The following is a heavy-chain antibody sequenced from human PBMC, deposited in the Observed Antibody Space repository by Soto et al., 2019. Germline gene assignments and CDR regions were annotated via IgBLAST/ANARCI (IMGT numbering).Heavy chain of an antibody. D-gene: IGHD1-7*01. CDR2: IIPIFGTA. J-gene: IGHJ6*02. CDR1: GGTFSSYA. Sequence: ASVKVSCKASGGTFSSYAISWVRQAPGQRLEWMGGIIPIFGTANYAQKFQGRVTITADESTSTAYMELSSLRSEDTAVYYCANRDWNYSYYYYYGMDVWGQGTTVTVSS. CDR3: ANRDWNYSYYYYYGMDV. V-gene: IGHV1-69*13.